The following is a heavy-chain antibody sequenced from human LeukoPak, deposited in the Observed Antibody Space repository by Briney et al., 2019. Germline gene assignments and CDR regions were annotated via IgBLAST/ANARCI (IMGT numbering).Heavy chain of an antibody. CDR3: ARGGTYGDYYFDF. Sequence: SQTLSLTCAISGDSVSSNGATWNWLRQSPSRGLEWLGRTYYRSRWYTDYAVSVKGRTTINPDTTRKQFSLRVNSVTPEDTAVYYCARGGTYGDYYFDFWGQGILVTVSS. J-gene: IGHJ4*02. CDR1: GDSVSSNGAT. V-gene: IGHV6-1*01. D-gene: IGHD4-17*01. CDR2: TYYRSRWYT.